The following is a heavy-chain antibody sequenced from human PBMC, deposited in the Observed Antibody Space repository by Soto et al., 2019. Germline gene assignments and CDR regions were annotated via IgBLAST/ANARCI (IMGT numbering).Heavy chain of an antibody. J-gene: IGHJ4*02. D-gene: IGHD2-15*01. CDR1: GGSISIYY. V-gene: IGHV4-59*01. Sequence: SETLSLTCAVYGGSISIYYWSWIRQPPGKGLEWIGYMYYSGSTNYNPSLKSRVTISVDTSKNQFSLKLSSVTAADTAVYYCARDAGGPADYWGQGTLVTVSS. CDR2: MYYSGST. CDR3: ARDAGGPADY.